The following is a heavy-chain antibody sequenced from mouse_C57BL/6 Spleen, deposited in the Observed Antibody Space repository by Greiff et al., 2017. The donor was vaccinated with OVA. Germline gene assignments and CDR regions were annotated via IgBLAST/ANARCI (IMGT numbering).Heavy chain of an antibody. CDR2: IDPSDGET. Sequence: QVQLQQSGAELVKPGSSVKLSCKASGYTFTSCCMHWVKQSPIQGLEWIGNIDPSDGETHYNQKFKDKATLTVDKSSSTDYMQISSLTSEDSAVYYCARAKSYYGDMDYWGQGTTLTVSS. D-gene: IGHD2-13*01. CDR3: ARAKSYYGDMDY. V-gene: IGHV1-52*01. J-gene: IGHJ4*01. CDR1: GYTFTSCC.